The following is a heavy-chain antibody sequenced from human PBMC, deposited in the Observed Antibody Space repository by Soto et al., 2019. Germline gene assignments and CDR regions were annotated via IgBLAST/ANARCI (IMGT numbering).Heavy chain of an antibody. Sequence: QVQLQESGPGLVKPSGTLSLTCAVSGGSISSSNWWSWVRQPPGKGLEWIGEIYHSGSTNYNPSLKRRVTISVDKSKNQFPLKLSSVTAADTAVYYWARVPFRSANSSSGHILDYWGQGTLVTVSS. CDR2: IYHSGST. CDR1: GGSISSSNW. D-gene: IGHD6-13*01. J-gene: IGHJ4*02. V-gene: IGHV4-4*02. CDR3: ARVPFRSANSSSGHILDY.